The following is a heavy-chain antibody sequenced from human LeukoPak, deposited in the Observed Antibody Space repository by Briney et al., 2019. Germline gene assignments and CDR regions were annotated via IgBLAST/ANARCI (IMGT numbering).Heavy chain of an antibody. V-gene: IGHV3-23*01. CDR1: GFTFSSYV. J-gene: IGHJ4*02. Sequence: GGSLRLSCAASGFTFSSYVMSWVRQAPGKGVEWVSGLTASGGSTYYADSVKGRFTISRDNSKNTLYLQMNSLRAEDTAVYYCAKGTMTTMTPCDYWGQGTLVTVSS. CDR3: AKGTMTTMTPCDY. CDR2: LTASGGST. D-gene: IGHD4-17*01.